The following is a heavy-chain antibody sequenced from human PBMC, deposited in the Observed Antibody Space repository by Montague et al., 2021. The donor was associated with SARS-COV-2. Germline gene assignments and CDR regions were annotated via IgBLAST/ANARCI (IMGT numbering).Heavy chain of an antibody. CDR1: GGSISSGGYY. CDR2: LYYSGST. J-gene: IGHJ5*02. CDR3: ARDSYSKSGFDP. Sequence: TLSLTCTVSGGSISSGGYYWSWIRQPPGKGLEWIGYLYYSGSTYYNPSLKSRVTILVDTSKNQFSLKLSSVTAADTALYYCARDSYSKSGFDPWGQGTLVTVSS. V-gene: IGHV4-31*03. D-gene: IGHD4-11*01.